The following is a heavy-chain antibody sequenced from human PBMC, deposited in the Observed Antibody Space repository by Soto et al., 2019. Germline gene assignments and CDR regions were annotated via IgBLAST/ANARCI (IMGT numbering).Heavy chain of an antibody. CDR1: GGSISSYY. CDR3: TRLQVGYCSSSSCDIKYFDY. D-gene: IGHD2-2*02. CDR2: IKSKAYGGTT. J-gene: IGHJ4*01. V-gene: IGHV3-49*03. Sequence: LSLTCTVSGGSISSYYWSWFRQAPGKGLEWVGFIKSKAYGGTTEYAASVQGRFTISRDDSKSIAYLQMNSLKTEDTAVYYCTRLQVGYCSSSSCDIKYFDYWGHGALVTVSS.